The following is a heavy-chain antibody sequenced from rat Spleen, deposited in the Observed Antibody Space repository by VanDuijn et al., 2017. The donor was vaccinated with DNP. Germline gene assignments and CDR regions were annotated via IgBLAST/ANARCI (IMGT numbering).Heavy chain of an antibody. CDR1: GYSITTTY. CDR2: ISYSGTR. J-gene: IGHJ2*01. D-gene: IGHD1-7*01. Sequence: EVQLQESGPGLVKPSQSLSLTCSVTGYSITTTYWGWIRKFPGNNMEWVGDISYSGTRTYYPDSVKGRFTISRDNVKSSLFLQMNSLRSDDTATYYCARLTSCMTAYYFPYWGQGVMVTVSS. V-gene: IGHV3-1*01. CDR3: ARLTSCMTAYYFPY.